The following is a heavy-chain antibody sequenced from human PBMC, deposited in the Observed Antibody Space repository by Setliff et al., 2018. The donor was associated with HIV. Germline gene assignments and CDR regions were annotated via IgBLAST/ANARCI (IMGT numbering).Heavy chain of an antibody. CDR2: IYSTGST. V-gene: IGHV4-59*12. CDR1: GGSFSGYY. D-gene: IGHD4-17*01. J-gene: IGHJ5*02. Sequence: SETLSLTCAVYGGSFSGYYWSWIRQSPGKGFEWIGYIYSTGSTNYNPSLQSRVTISMVASRNQFSLKLTSVTAADTAVYYCARDIWAYGLMGSWGQGTLVTVSS. CDR3: ARDIWAYGLMGS.